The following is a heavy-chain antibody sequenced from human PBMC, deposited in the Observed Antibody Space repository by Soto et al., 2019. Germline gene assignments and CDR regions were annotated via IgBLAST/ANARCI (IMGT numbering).Heavy chain of an antibody. V-gene: IGHV1-8*01. J-gene: IGHJ5*02. CDR1: GYTFTSYD. Sequence: ASVKVSCKASGYTFTSYDINWVRQATGQGLEWMGWMNPNSGNTGYAQKFQGRVTMTRNTSISTAYMELSSLRSEDTAVYYCARASNRGGWFDPWGQGTLVTVSS. D-gene: IGHD3-10*01. CDR2: MNPNSGNT. CDR3: ARASNRGGWFDP.